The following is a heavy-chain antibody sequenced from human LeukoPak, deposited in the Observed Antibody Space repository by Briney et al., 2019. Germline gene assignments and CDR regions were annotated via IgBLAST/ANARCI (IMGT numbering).Heavy chain of an antibody. CDR1: GITFSSYA. Sequence: GGSLRLSCAASGITFSSYAMHWVRQAPGKGLEWVAVISYDGSNKYYADSVKGRFTISRDNSKNTLYLQMNSLRGDDTAMYYCARDLETLAARNELIWSNWIDPWGQGTLVTVSS. CDR2: ISYDGSNK. V-gene: IGHV3-30-3*01. J-gene: IGHJ5*02. D-gene: IGHD6-6*01. CDR3: ARDLETLAARNELIWSNWIDP.